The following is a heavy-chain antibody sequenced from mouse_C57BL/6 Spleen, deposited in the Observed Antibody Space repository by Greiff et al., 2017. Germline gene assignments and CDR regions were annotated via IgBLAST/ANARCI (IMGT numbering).Heavy chain of an antibody. V-gene: IGHV5-16*01. CDR1: GFTFSDYY. CDR3: AREGGSSYVPFDY. CDR2: INYDGSST. D-gene: IGHD1-1*01. J-gene: IGHJ2*01. Sequence: EVHLVESEGGLVQPGSSMKLSCTASGFTFSDYYMAWVRQVPEKGLEWVANINYDGSSTYYLDSLKSRFIISRDNAKNILDLQMSSLKSEDTASYYCAREGGSSYVPFDYWGQGTTLTVSS.